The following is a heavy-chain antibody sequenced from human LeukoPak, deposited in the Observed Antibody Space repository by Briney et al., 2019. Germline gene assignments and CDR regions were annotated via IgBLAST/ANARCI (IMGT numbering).Heavy chain of an antibody. V-gene: IGHV3-23*01. Sequence: GGSLRLSCAASGFTFSSYAMSWVRQAPGKGLEWVSAISGSGGSTYYADSVKGRFTISRDNSKNTLYMQMNSLRAEDTAVYYYAKGLTRWNYFYWGQGTLVTVSS. D-gene: IGHD1-7*01. J-gene: IGHJ4*02. CDR3: AKGLTRWNYFY. CDR2: ISGSGGST. CDR1: GFTFSSYA.